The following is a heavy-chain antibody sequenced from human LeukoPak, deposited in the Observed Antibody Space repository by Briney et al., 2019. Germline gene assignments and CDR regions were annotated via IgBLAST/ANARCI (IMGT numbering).Heavy chain of an antibody. D-gene: IGHD3-16*01. CDR2: IKQDGSEK. CDR3: ARDGRRGSYYDF. CDR1: GSTLSSYW. Sequence: GGSLRLSCAASGSTLSSYWMSWLRQAPGKGLGWVASIKQDGSEKYYVDSVEGRFTTSRDNAKNSLYLQVNSLRAEDTAVYYCARDGRRGSYYDFWGQGTLVTVSS. J-gene: IGHJ4*02. V-gene: IGHV3-7*01.